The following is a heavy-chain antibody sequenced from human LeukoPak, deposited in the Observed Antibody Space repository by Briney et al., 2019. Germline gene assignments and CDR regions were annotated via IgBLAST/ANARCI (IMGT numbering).Heavy chain of an antibody. D-gene: IGHD2-2*01. V-gene: IGHV1-69*05. CDR1: GGTFISYA. J-gene: IGHJ5*02. Sequence: SVEVSCKASGGTFISYAISWVRQAPGQGLEWMGGIIPIFGTANYAQKFQGRVTITTDESTSTAYMELSSLRSEDTAVYYCARDKGLGPAYWFDLWGQGTLVTVSS. CDR2: IIPIFGTA. CDR3: ARDKGLGPAYWFDL.